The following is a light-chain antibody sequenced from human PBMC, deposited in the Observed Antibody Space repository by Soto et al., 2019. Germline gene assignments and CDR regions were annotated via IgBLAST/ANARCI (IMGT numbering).Light chain of an antibody. CDR1: SSDIGSYNL. V-gene: IGLV2-23*02. CDR3: CSYSRSSTLHVV. CDR2: EVS. Sequence: QSVLTQPASVSGSPGQSITISCTGTSSDIGSYNLVSWYQQHPGKAPKLMIYEVSKRPSGVSNRFSGSKSGNTASLTISGLQADDEADYYCCSYSRSSTLHVVFGGGTQLTVL. J-gene: IGLJ2*01.